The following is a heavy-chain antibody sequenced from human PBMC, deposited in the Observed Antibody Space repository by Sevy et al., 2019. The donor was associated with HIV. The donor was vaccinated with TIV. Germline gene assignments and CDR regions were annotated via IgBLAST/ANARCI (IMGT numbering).Heavy chain of an antibody. CDR3: SRTTFCSTTSCHNGYPDY. V-gene: IGHV1-18*01. CDR1: GYNFNNYG. J-gene: IGHJ4*02. D-gene: IGHD2-2*02. CDR2: INVYNGNT. Sequence: ASVKVSCKASGYNFNNYGVSWVRQAPGQGLEWIGWINVYNGNTNYAQKVQGRATMTTDTSTNTAYMELRSLRSDDTAVYYCSRTTFCSTTSCHNGYPDYWGQGTLVTVSS.